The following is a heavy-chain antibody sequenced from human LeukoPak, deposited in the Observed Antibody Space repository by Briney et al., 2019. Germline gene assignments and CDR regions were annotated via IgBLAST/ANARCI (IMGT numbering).Heavy chain of an antibody. J-gene: IGHJ6*03. CDR1: GDSISSYY. CDR3: ARGLIAAAVKYYYYYYMDV. CDR2: IYTSGST. D-gene: IGHD6-13*01. V-gene: IGHV4-4*07. Sequence: PSETLSLTCTVSGDSISSYYWSWIRQPAGKGLEWIGRIYTSGSTNYNPSLKSRVTMSVDTSKNQFSLKLSSVTAADTAVYYCARGLIAAAVKYYYYYYMDVWGKGTTVTISS.